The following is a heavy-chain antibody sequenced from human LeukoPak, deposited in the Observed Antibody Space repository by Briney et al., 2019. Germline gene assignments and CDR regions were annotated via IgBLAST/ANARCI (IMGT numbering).Heavy chain of an antibody. D-gene: IGHD4/OR15-4a*01. V-gene: IGHV4-39*07. Sequence: PSETLSLTCTVSGGSISSSSYYWGWIRQPPGKGLEWIGSIYYSGSTYYNPSLKSRVTISVDTSKNQFSLKLSSVTAADTAVYYCAIEVGCSTNWFDPWGQGTLVTVSS. CDR2: IYYSGST. CDR3: AIEVGCSTNWFDP. J-gene: IGHJ5*02. CDR1: GGSISSSSYY.